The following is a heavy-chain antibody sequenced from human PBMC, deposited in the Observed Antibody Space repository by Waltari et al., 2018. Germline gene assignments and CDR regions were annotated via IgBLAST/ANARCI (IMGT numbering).Heavy chain of an antibody. D-gene: IGHD1-26*01. CDR1: VGSINHYY. Sequence: QVQLQESGPGLVKPSETLSLICSVSVGSINHYYWTWIRQPPGKGLEWIGYVSYSGTTNYKSSLRSRVTISLDTAKNQFSLRLTFVIAADTAVYYCVRGVSEVGLDYWGQGVLVTVSS. J-gene: IGHJ4*02. CDR3: VRGVSEVGLDY. V-gene: IGHV4-59*01. CDR2: VSYSGTT.